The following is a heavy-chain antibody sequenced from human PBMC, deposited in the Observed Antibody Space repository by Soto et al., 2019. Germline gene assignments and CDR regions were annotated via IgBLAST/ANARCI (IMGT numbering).Heavy chain of an antibody. CDR1: GGSISSGGYY. Sequence: SETLSLTCTVSGGSISSGGYYWNWIRQHPGKGLEWIGYIYYSGSTYYNPSLKSRVTISVDKSKNQFSLKLSSVTAADTAVYYCATVAFEYSSSSLLDYYYYGMDVWGQGTTV. CDR3: ATVAFEYSSSSLLDYYYYGMDV. CDR2: IYYSGST. D-gene: IGHD6-6*01. V-gene: IGHV4-31*09. J-gene: IGHJ6*02.